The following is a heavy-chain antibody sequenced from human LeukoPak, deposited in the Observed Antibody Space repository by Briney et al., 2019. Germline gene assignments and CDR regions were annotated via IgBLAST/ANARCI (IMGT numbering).Heavy chain of an antibody. CDR1: GFTFSTYD. J-gene: IGHJ4*02. V-gene: IGHV3-23*01. CDR2: INDGGYNT. CDR3: AKKETVVSPGNYFDH. D-gene: IGHD4-23*01. Sequence: GGSLRLSCAASGFTFSTYDMNWVRQAAWKWLEWVSAINDGGYNTYYADSVRGRFTISRDNAKNTLYLQMNSLRAEDTAVYYCAKKETVVSPGNYFDHWGQGTLVTVSS.